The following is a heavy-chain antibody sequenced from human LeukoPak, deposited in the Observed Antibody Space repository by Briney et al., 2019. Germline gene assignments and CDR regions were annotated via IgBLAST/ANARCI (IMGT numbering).Heavy chain of an antibody. J-gene: IGHJ4*02. D-gene: IGHD3-10*01. CDR3: ARVPDYYGSGTGGKVDY. V-gene: IGHV3-23*01. CDR2: ISGSGASI. CDR1: GFTFSSYA. Sequence: GGSLRLSCAASGFTFSSYAMSWVRQAPGKGLEWVSAISGSGASIYYADSVKGRFTISRDNAKNSLYLQMNSLRAEDTAVYYCARVPDYYGSGTGGKVDYWGQGTLVTVSS.